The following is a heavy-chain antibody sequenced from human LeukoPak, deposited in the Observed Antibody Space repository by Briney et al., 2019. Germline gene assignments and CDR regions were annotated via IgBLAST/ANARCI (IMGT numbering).Heavy chain of an antibody. CDR3: AKGLRSSSWSHFDY. CDR2: ISWNSGSI. J-gene: IGHJ4*02. D-gene: IGHD6-6*01. V-gene: IGHV3-9*03. Sequence: GGSLRLSCAASGFTFDDYAMHWVRQAPGKGLEWVSGISWNSGSIGYADSVKGRFTISRDNAKNSLYLQMNSLRAEDMALYYCAKGLRSSSWSHFDYWGQGTRGTVSS. CDR1: GFTFDDYA.